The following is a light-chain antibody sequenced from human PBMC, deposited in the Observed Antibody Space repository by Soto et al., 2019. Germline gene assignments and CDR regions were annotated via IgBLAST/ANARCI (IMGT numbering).Light chain of an antibody. CDR2: AAS. J-gene: IGKJ1*01. CDR3: QQSYTRT. Sequence: AIQMTQSPSSLSASVGDRVTITCRASQGIRNDLHWFQQKPGKAPRLLIYAASHLQNGVPSRFSGGGSGTEFTLTISSLQPDDFATYYCQQSYTRTFGQGTKVDIK. CDR1: QGIRND. V-gene: IGKV1-6*01.